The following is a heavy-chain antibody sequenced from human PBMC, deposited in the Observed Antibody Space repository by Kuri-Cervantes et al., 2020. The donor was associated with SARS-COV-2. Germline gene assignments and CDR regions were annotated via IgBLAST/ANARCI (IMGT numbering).Heavy chain of an antibody. D-gene: IGHD2-21*01. CDR3: ARGSIVVVIANLDI. CDR2: ISSSSSYI. V-gene: IGHV3-21*01. Sequence: GESLKISCAASGFTFSSYSMNWVRQAPGKGLEWVSSISSSSSYIYYADSVKGRFTISRDNAKNTLYLQMGSLRAEDMAVYYCARGSIVVVIANLDIWGQGTMVTVSS. J-gene: IGHJ3*02. CDR1: GFTFSSYS.